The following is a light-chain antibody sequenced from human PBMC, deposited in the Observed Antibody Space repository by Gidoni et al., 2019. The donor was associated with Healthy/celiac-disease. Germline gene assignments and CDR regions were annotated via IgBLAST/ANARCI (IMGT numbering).Light chain of an antibody. CDR1: QSISSW. V-gene: IGKV1-5*03. CDR2: KAS. Sequence: DIEMTRSPSTLSASVGDRVTITCRASQSISSWLAWYQQKPGKAPKILIYKASSLESGVPSRFSGSGSGTEFTLTISSLQPDDFATYYCQQYNSYSTFGEGTKLEIK. CDR3: QQYNSYST. J-gene: IGKJ2*01.